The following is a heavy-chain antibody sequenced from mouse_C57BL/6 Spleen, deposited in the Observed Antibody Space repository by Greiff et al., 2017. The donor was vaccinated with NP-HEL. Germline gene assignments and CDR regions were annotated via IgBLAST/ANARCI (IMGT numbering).Heavy chain of an antibody. CDR3: SRGALTGYYAMDY. D-gene: IGHD4-1*01. CDR1: GYTFTSYW. CDR2: IDPSDSYT. V-gene: IGHV1-69*01. Sequence: QVQLQQPGAELVMPGASVKLSCKASGYTFTSYWMHWVKQRPGQGLEWIGEIDPSDSYTNYNQKFKGKSTLTVDKSSSTAYMQLSSLTSEDSAVYYCSRGALTGYYAMDYWGQGTSLTVSS. J-gene: IGHJ4*01.